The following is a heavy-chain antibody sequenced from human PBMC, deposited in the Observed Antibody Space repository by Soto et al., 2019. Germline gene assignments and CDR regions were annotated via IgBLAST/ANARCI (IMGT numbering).Heavy chain of an antibody. CDR2: IHMTHNVI. V-gene: IGHV3-48*01. Sequence: EVQLVESGGELVQPGGSLRLSCAASGFNFPTYAMNWVRQAPGKGLEWLSFIHMTHNVIFYADSVRGQFTISRDNAKDSLYLQMNSRGVEDTAVYYCVSDADGDLDFDYWGQGTLVTVSS. CDR1: GFNFPTYA. D-gene: IGHD4-17*01. J-gene: IGHJ4*02. CDR3: VSDADGDLDFDY.